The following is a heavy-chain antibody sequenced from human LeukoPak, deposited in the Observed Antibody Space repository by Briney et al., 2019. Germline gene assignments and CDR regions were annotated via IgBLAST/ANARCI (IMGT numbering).Heavy chain of an antibody. J-gene: IGHJ4*02. V-gene: IGHV3-23*01. Sequence: PGGSLRLSCAASGSTFTSYAMSWVRQPPGKGLEWVSVIRGSGTVTYFADSVKGRFTVSRDNSKNTLYLQMSSLRAEDTAIYYCAKSLDYDGGVLWALPQYWGQGTLVTVSS. CDR1: GSTFTSYA. CDR2: IRGSGTVT. CDR3: AKSLDYDGGVLWALPQY. D-gene: IGHD3-22*01.